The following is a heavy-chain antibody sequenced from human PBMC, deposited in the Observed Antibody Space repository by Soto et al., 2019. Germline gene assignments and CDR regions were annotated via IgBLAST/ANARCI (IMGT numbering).Heavy chain of an antibody. V-gene: IGHV1-18*01. CDR3: ARSGLPDPVVVVGHTPFDP. J-gene: IGHJ5*02. D-gene: IGHD2-15*01. Sequence: RASEKVSCKASGYSFTNYDINWVRQAPGQGLEWMGWISAYNGDTNYAQKLQGRVTMTTDTSTSTAYMELRSLRSDDTAVYYCARSGLPDPVVVVGHTPFDPWGQGTLVTVSS. CDR1: GYSFTNYD. CDR2: ISAYNGDT.